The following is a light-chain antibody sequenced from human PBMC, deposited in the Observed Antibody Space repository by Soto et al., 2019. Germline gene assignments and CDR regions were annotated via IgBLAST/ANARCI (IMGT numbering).Light chain of an antibody. CDR1: QSVSSN. CDR2: DAT. CDR3: QQYDSWPQT. V-gene: IGKV3-15*01. J-gene: IGKJ2*01. Sequence: EILMTQSPVTLSVTPGQRVTVYCAASQSVSSNVAWYQRKTGQPPRLLVYDATSKVRRVPARFSGSGSGTSFTLTISNLQSEDFAVYWCQQYDSWPQTYGQGIRMEIK.